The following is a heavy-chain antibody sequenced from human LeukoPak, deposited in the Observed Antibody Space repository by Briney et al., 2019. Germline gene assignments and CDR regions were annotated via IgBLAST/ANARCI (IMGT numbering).Heavy chain of an antibody. J-gene: IGHJ6*03. CDR2: ISAYNGNT. D-gene: IGHD2-2*01. CDR3: ARGPIIDIAIVPAADEYYYMDV. CDR1: GGTFSSYA. Sequence: ASVTVPCTASGGTFSSYAISWVRQAPGQGLEWMGWISAYNGNTKYGQRLQGRVTMTTDTSTSTAYMELRSLRSDDTAVYYCARGPIIDIAIVPAADEYYYMDVWGKGTTVTVSS. V-gene: IGHV1-18*01.